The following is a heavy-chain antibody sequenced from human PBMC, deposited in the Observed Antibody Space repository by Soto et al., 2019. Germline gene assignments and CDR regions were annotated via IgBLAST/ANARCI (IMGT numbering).Heavy chain of an antibody. D-gene: IGHD5-12*01. CDR2: ISSSSSYI. CDR1: GFTFSSYS. CDR3: ARDKTVATITWRYYYYGMDV. Sequence: GGSLRLSCAASGFTFSSYSMNWVRQAPGKGLEWVSSISSSSSYIYYADSVKGRFTISRDNAKNSLYLQMNSLRAEDTAVYYCARDKTVATITWRYYYYGMDVGGQGHTVIVS. J-gene: IGHJ6*02. V-gene: IGHV3-21*01.